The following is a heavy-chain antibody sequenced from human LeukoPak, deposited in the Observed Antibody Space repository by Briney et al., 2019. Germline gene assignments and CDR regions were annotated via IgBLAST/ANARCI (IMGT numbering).Heavy chain of an antibody. J-gene: IGHJ4*02. CDR1: GYTLTEFS. Sequence: ASVKVSCKVSGYTLTEFSMHWVRQASGKGLEWMGGFDPEDGETIYAQKFQGRVTMTEGTSTDTAHLELSSLRSEDTAVYYCASSVDLVANYYFDHWGQGTLVTVSS. D-gene: IGHD5-12*01. CDR3: ASSVDLVANYYFDH. V-gene: IGHV1-24*01. CDR2: FDPEDGET.